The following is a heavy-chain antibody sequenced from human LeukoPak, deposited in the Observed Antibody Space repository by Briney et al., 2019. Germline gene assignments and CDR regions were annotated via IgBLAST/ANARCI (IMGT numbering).Heavy chain of an antibody. Sequence: SETLSLTCTVSGYSISSGYYWGWIRQPPGKGLEWIGSIYHSGSTYYNPSLKSRVTISVDTSKNQFSLKLSSVTAADTAVYYCARRTYFYDSSGYYFDYWGQGTLVTVSS. CDR1: GYSISSGYY. CDR3: ARRTYFYDSSGYYFDY. D-gene: IGHD3-22*01. CDR2: IYHSGST. J-gene: IGHJ4*02. V-gene: IGHV4-38-2*02.